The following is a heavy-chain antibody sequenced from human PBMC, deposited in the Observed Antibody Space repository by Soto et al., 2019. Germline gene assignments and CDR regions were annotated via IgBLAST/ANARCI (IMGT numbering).Heavy chain of an antibody. V-gene: IGHV3-23*01. CDR1: GFTFSSYA. CDR2: LSGSGDTT. Sequence: EVQLLESGGGLVQPGGSLRLSCAASGFTFSSYAMSWVRQAPGKGLQWVSALSGSGDTTYYADSVKGRFSISRDKAKNMLYLQMSSLRAEDTAVYYCAKGRGSSTCSGSGCFYFYMDVWCRGNTVTVSS. J-gene: IGHJ6*03. CDR3: AKGRGSSTCSGSGCFYFYMDV. D-gene: IGHD3-10*01.